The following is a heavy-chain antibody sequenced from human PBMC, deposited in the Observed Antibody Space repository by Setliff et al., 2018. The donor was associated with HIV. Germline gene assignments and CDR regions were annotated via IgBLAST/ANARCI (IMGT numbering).Heavy chain of an antibody. Sequence: GESLKISCIASAFSFNNYYMTWVRQAPGKGLEWVANINSDGTEKNYADSVRGRFPISRDNSKNSVYLQMNGLRVEDTAVYYCARKLAPGHGMDVWGQGTTVTVSS. V-gene: IGHV3-7*01. J-gene: IGHJ6*02. CDR1: AFSFNNYY. CDR2: INSDGTEK. D-gene: IGHD3-3*02. CDR3: ARKLAPGHGMDV.